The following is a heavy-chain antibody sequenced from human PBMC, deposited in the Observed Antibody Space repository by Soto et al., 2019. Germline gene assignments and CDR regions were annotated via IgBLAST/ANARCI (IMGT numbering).Heavy chain of an antibody. Sequence: PSETLSLTCTVSGGSISSGDYYWSWIRQPPGKGLEWIGNIYNNGHTFHNPSLTSRLTISLDTSKNQLSLKLISVTAADTAAYYRAGGKAAQFYNGMDVWGQGTTVTVSS. J-gene: IGHJ6*02. V-gene: IGHV4-30-4*01. CDR2: IYNNGHT. CDR1: GGSISSGDYY. D-gene: IGHD6-25*01. CDR3: AGGKAAQFYNGMDV.